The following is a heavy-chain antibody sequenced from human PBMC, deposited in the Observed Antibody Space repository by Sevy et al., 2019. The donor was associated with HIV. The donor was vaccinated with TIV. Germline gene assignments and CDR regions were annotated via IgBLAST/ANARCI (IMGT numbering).Heavy chain of an antibody. V-gene: IGHV3-74*01. Sequence: GGSLRLSCAASGFTFSSYWMHWVRQAPGKGLVWVSRINSDGSSTSYADSVKGRFTISRDNAKNTLYLQMNSLRAEDTAVYYCARDQHSYYDFWSGYCHYYYYGMDVWGQRTTVTVSS. J-gene: IGHJ6*02. CDR2: INSDGSST. D-gene: IGHD3-3*01. CDR1: GFTFSSYW. CDR3: ARDQHSYYDFWSGYCHYYYYGMDV.